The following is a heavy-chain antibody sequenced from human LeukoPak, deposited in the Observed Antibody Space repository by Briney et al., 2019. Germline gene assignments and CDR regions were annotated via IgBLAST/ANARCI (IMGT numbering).Heavy chain of an antibody. V-gene: IGHV4-4*07. D-gene: IGHD3-16*02. CDR3: ARPAYDYVWGSYRSQPDGVEYYMDV. J-gene: IGHJ6*03. Sequence: SETLSLTCTVSGGSISSYYWSWIRQPAGKGLEWIGRIYTSGSTNYNPSLKSRVTISVDTSKNQFSLKLSSVTAADTAVYYCARPAYDYVWGSYRSQPDGVEYYMDVWGKGTTVTVSS. CDR1: GGSISSYY. CDR2: IYTSGST.